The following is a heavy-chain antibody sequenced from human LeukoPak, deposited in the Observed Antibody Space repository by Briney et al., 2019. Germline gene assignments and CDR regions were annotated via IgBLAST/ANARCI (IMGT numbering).Heavy chain of an antibody. V-gene: IGHV4-30-4*01. J-gene: IGHJ4*02. D-gene: IGHD3-10*01. CDR3: ARVTSYYDCDY. Sequence: SETLSLTCTVSGGSISSGDYYWSWIRQPPGKGLEWIGYIYYSGSTYYNPSLKSRVTISVDTSKNQFSLKLSSVTAADTAVYYCARVTSYYDCDYWGQGTLVTVSS. CDR2: IYYSGST. CDR1: GGSISSGDYY.